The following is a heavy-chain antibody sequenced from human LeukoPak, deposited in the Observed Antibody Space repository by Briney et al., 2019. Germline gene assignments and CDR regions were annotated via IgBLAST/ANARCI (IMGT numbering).Heavy chain of an antibody. V-gene: IGHV1-8*03. CDR1: GYTFTAYY. CDR3: ARRNFDWFDP. J-gene: IGHJ5*02. CDR2: MNPNSGKA. Sequence: GASVKVSCKASGYTFTAYYLHWVRQAPGQGLEWMGWMNPNSGKAGYAHKFQGRVTITRNPSITTAYMELSSLRSEDTAVYYCARRNFDWFDPWGQGTLVTVSS.